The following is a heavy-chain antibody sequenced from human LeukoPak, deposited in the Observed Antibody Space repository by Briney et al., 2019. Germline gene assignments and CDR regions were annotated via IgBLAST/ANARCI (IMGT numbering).Heavy chain of an antibody. CDR2: TYYRSKWYN. V-gene: IGHV6-1*01. D-gene: IGHD5-12*01. J-gene: IGHJ6*02. CDR1: GDSVSSNSAA. CDR3: AREDGGYDQLFYFYGMDV. Sequence: SQTLSLTCAISGDSVSSNSAAWNWIRQSPSRGLEWLGRTYYRSKWYNDYAISVKSRITIKPDTSKNQFSLQLNSVTPEDSAVYYCAREDGGYDQLFYFYGMDVWGQGTTVTVSS.